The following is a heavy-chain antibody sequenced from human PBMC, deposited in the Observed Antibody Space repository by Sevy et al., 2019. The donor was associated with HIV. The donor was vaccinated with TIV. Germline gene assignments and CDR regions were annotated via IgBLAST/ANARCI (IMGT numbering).Heavy chain of an antibody. J-gene: IGHJ3*02. CDR1: GGSISSYY. CDR2: IYYSGST. D-gene: IGHD2-15*01. Sequence: SETLSLTCTVSGGSISSYYWSWLRQPPGKGLEWIGNIYYSGSTNYNPSLKSRVTISVDTSKNQFSLKLSSVTAADTAVYYCAILPLGYCSGGSCYQDAFDIWGQRTMVTVSS. CDR3: AILPLGYCSGGSCYQDAFDI. V-gene: IGHV4-59*01.